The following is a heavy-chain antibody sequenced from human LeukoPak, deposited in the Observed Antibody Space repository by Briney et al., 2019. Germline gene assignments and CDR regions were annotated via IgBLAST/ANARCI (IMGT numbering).Heavy chain of an antibody. D-gene: IGHD5-18*01. CDR1: GGSISSYY. V-gene: IGHV4-59*12. Sequence: SETLSLTCTVSGGSISSYYWSWIRQPPGKGLEWIGYIYYSGSTNYNPSLKSRVTISVDTSKNQFSLKLSSVTAADTAVYYCARDPSRGYSYGPYYYYYYYMDVWGKGTTVTVSS. J-gene: IGHJ6*03. CDR3: ARDPSRGYSYGPYYYYYYYMDV. CDR2: IYYSGST.